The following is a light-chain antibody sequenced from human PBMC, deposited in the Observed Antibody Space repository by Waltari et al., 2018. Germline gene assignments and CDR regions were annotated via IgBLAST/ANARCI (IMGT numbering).Light chain of an antibody. Sequence: DIQMTQSPSSLFASVGDRVTITCQASQDISINLHWFQQKPGKAPNLLIYGASSLHTGVPSRFSGSKSGTHFTFTISSLQPEDIATYYCLQYHTFPLTFGGGTKVEIK. CDR3: LQYHTFPLT. CDR1: QDISIN. V-gene: IGKV1-33*01. J-gene: IGKJ4*01. CDR2: GAS.